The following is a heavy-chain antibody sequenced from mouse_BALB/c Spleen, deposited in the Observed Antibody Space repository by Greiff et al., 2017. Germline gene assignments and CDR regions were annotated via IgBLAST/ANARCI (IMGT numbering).Heavy chain of an antibody. J-gene: IGHJ3*01. CDR3: ARGYPWFAY. V-gene: IGHV5-4*02. CDR2: ISDGGSYT. Sequence: EVQVVESGGGLVKPGGSLKLSCAASGFTFSDYYMYWVRQTPEKRLEWVATISDGGSYTYYPDSVKGRFTISRDNAKNNLYLQMSSLKSEDTAMYYCARGYPWFAYWGQGTLVTVSA. CDR1: GFTFSDYY.